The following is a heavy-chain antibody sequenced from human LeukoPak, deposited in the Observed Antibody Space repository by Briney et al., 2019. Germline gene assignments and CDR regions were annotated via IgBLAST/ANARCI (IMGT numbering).Heavy chain of an antibody. CDR3: ARLKWELIASFDY. CDR2: IYYSGST. Sequence: SETLSLTCTVSGGSISSYYWSWIRQPPGKGLEWIGYIYYSGSTNYNPSLKSRVTISVDTSKNQFSLKLSSVTAADTAVYYCARLKWELIASFDYWGQGTLVTVSS. V-gene: IGHV4-59*08. J-gene: IGHJ4*02. CDR1: GGSISSYY. D-gene: IGHD1-26*01.